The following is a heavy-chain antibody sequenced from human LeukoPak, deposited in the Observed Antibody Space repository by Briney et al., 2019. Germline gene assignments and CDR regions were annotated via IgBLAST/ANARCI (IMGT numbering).Heavy chain of an antibody. D-gene: IGHD3-10*01. Sequence: PGRSLRLFCAASGFTFSSYGMHWVRQAPGKGLEWVAVISYDGSNKYYADSVKGRFTISRDNSKNTLYLQMNSLRAEDTAVYYCAKNNYGSGSYYYGMDVWGQGTTVTVSS. CDR1: GFTFSSYG. CDR2: ISYDGSNK. J-gene: IGHJ6*02. V-gene: IGHV3-30*18. CDR3: AKNNYGSGSYYYGMDV.